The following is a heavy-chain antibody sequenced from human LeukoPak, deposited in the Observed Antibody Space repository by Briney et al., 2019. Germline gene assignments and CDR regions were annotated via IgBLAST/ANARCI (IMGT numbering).Heavy chain of an antibody. J-gene: IGHJ5*02. CDR2: INPNNGGT. CDR1: GYTFTGYY. V-gene: IGHV1-2*02. CDR3: ARVSGYCSSTSCYQGWFDP. D-gene: IGHD2-2*01. Sequence: ASVKVSCKASGYTFTGYYMHWVRQAPGQGLEWMGWINPNNGGTNYAQKFQGRVTMTRDTSISTAYMELSRLRSDDTAVYYCARVSGYCSSTSCYQGWFDPWGQGTLVTVSS.